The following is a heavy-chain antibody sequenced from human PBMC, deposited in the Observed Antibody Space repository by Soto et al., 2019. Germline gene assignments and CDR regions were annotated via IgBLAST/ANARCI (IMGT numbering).Heavy chain of an antibody. J-gene: IGHJ4*02. CDR1: GSTFNNFA. D-gene: IGHD1-26*01. CDR3: ARAIKRWEVHYYFDY. V-gene: IGHV1-69*06. CDR2: IVVISNTA. Sequence: QVVLLQSGAEVKEPGSSVRVSCEVSGSTFNNFAFSWVRQAPGHGPQWMGGIVVISNTADYSQRFQDRVTITADTSTNTLYMELGSLTFEDTAVYCCARAIKRWEVHYYFDYWGQGTLVTVPS.